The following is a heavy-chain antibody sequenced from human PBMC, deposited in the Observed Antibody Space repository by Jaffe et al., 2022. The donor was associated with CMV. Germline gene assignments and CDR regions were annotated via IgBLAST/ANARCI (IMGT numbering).Heavy chain of an antibody. J-gene: IGHJ4*02. Sequence: QLQLQESGPGLVKPSETLSLTCTVSGGSISSSSYYWGWIRQPPGKGLEWIGSIYYSGSTYYNPSLKSRVTISVDTSKNQFSLKLSSVTAADTAVYYCARHPNIVTKGYYFDYWGQGTLVTVSS. V-gene: IGHV4-39*01. CDR3: ARHPNIVTKGYYFDY. D-gene: IGHD4-4*01. CDR2: IYYSGST. CDR1: GGSISSSSYY.